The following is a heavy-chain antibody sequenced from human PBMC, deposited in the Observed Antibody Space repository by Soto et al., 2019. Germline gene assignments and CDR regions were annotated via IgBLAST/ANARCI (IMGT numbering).Heavy chain of an antibody. CDR1: GGSFSGYY. V-gene: IGHV4-34*01. J-gene: IGHJ5*02. CDR3: ARGTTGPLLHH. D-gene: IGHD1-1*01. Sequence: PSETLSLTCAVYGGSFSGYYWSWIRQPPGKGLEWIGEINHSGSTNYNPSLKSRVTISVDTPKNQFSLKLSSVTAADTAVYYCARGTTGPLLHHWGQGTLVTVSS. CDR2: INHSGST.